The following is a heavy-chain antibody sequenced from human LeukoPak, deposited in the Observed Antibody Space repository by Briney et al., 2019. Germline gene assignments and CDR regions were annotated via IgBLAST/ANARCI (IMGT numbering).Heavy chain of an antibody. J-gene: IGHJ4*02. CDR2: IYYSGTT. CDR3: ARVFRGSYALDY. V-gene: IGHV4-59*01. D-gene: IGHD1-26*01. Sequence: WIGYIYYSGTTNYNPSLKRRVTISEDKSKKQFSLKLSSVTAADTAVYYCARVFRGSYALDYWGQGTLVTVSS.